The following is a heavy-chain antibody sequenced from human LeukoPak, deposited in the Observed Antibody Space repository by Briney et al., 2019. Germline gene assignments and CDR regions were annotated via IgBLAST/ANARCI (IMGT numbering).Heavy chain of an antibody. V-gene: IGHV4-34*01. CDR2: INHSGST. Sequence: SETLSLTCAVYGGSFSGYYWSWIRQPPGKGLEWIGEINHSGSTNYNPSLKSRVTISVDTSKNQFSLKLSSVTAADMAVYYCGRVFSGCSSCWGQGTLVTVSS. CDR3: GRVFSGCSSC. D-gene: IGHD6-19*01. J-gene: IGHJ4*02. CDR1: GGSFSGYY.